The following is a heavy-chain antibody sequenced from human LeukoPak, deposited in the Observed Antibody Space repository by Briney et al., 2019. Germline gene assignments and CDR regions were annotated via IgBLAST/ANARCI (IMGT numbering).Heavy chain of an antibody. D-gene: IGHD4-11*01. Sequence: SVKVSCKASGGTFSSYAISWVRQAPGQGLEWMGRIIPIFGTANYAQKFQGRVTITAGKSTSTAYMELSSLRSEDTAVYYCARHRIYSNYVNYWGQGTLVTVSS. CDR1: GGTFSSYA. V-gene: IGHV1-69*06. CDR2: IIPIFGTA. CDR3: ARHRIYSNYVNY. J-gene: IGHJ4*02.